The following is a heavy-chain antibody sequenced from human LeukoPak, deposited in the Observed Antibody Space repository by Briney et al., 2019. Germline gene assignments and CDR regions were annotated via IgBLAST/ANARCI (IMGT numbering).Heavy chain of an antibody. CDR2: ISSSSSYI. V-gene: IGHV3-21*01. Sequence: GGSLRLSCAASGFTFSSYSMNWVRQAPGKGLEWVSSISSSSSYIYYADSVKGRFTISRDNAKNSLYLQMNSLRAEDTAVYYCARDQGGSYYYMDVWGKGTTVTVSS. D-gene: IGHD1-26*01. J-gene: IGHJ6*03. CDR1: GFTFSSYS. CDR3: ARDQGGSYYYMDV.